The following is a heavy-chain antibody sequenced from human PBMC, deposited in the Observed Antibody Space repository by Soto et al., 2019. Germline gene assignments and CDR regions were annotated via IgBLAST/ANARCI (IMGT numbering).Heavy chain of an antibody. CDR3: ARHFDY. J-gene: IGHJ4*02. CDR1: GYMFTSYG. Sequence: GASVKVSCKASGYMFTSYGISWVRQAPGQGLEWMGWISAYNGNTNYAQKLQGRVTISLDTSKNQFSLKLSSVTAADTAVYYCARHFDYWGQGTLVTVSS. CDR2: ISAYNGNT. V-gene: IGHV1-18*01.